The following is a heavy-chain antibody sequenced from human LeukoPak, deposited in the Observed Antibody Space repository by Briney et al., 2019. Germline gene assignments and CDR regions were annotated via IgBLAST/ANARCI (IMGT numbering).Heavy chain of an antibody. V-gene: IGHV1-69*05. CDR3: ARSYLVINWFDP. Sequence: SVKVSCKASGGTFNHYAISWVRQAPGQGLEWMGGVMPIFGTTNYTQNWQGRVTFNTNESTNTAYMDLSGLRSDDTAVYYCARSYLVINWFDPWGQGTLVTVSS. J-gene: IGHJ5*02. D-gene: IGHD2-21*01. CDR2: VMPIFGTT. CDR1: GGTFNHYA.